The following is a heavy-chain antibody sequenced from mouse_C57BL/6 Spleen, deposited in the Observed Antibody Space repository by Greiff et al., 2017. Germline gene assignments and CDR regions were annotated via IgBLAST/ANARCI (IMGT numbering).Heavy chain of an antibody. CDR2: IYPGDGDT. Sequence: QVQLQQSGPELVKPGASVKISCKASGYAFSSSWMNWVKQRPGKGLEWIGRIYPGDGDTNYNGKFKGKATLTADKSSSTAYMQLSSLTSEDSAVYFCAREAQGYFDVWGTGTTVTVSS. V-gene: IGHV1-82*01. CDR1: GYAFSSSW. CDR3: AREAQGYFDV. J-gene: IGHJ1*03.